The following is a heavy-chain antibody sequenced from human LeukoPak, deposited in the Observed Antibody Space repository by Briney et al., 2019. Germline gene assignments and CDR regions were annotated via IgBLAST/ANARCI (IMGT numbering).Heavy chain of an antibody. J-gene: IGHJ3*01. V-gene: IGHV3-20*03. Sequence: RGSLRLSFSTSGFIFDDYGINWVRQAPGKGLELVSGINWYGGSTGYADSVKVRFTISRDHAKNSLYLQMNSLRAGVTTLFYCARVRAVWDLDYAFDVWGQGTMVTVSS. CDR1: GFIFDDYG. CDR2: INWYGGST. CDR3: ARVRAVWDLDYAFDV. D-gene: IGHD1-26*01.